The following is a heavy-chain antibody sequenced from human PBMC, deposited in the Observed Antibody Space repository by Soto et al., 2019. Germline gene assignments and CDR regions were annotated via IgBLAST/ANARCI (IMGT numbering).Heavy chain of an antibody. V-gene: IGHV4-31*03. CDR2: IYYSGST. CDR3: ARALDCSGGSCYFRNLGWFDP. CDR1: GGSISSGGYY. Sequence: QVQLQESGPGLVKPSQTLSLTCTVSGGSISSGGYYWSWIRQHPGKGLEWIGYIYYSGSTNYNPSLTSRVTISVDTSKNQFSLKLSSVTAADTAVYYGARALDCSGGSCYFRNLGWFDPWGQGTLVTVSS. J-gene: IGHJ5*02. D-gene: IGHD2-15*01.